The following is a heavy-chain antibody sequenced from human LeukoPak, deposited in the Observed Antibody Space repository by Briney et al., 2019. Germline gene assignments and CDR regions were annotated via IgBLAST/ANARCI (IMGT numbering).Heavy chain of an antibody. D-gene: IGHD6-13*01. V-gene: IGHV4-34*01. CDR3: ASIGYSSSWSYFDY. CDR2: INHSGST. Sequence: PSETLSLTCAVYGGSFSGYYWSWIRQPPGNGLEWIGEINHSGSTNYNPSLKSRVTISVDTSKNQFSLKLSSVTAADTAVYYCASIGYSSSWSYFDYWGQGTLVTVSS. CDR1: GGSFSGYY. J-gene: IGHJ4*02.